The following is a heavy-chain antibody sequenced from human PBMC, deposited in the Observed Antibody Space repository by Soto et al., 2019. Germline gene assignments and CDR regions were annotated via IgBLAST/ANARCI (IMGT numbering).Heavy chain of an antibody. CDR1: GFTFSSYA. D-gene: IGHD4-17*01. CDR3: ASRGDYLTFDY. Sequence: EVQLLESGGGLVQPGGSLRLSCAASGFTFSSYAMSWVRQAPGKGLEWVSAISGSGGSTYYADSVKGRFTISRDNSKNTLYLQINSLRAEDTAVDYCASRGDYLTFDYWGQGTLVTVSS. J-gene: IGHJ4*02. CDR2: ISGSGGST. V-gene: IGHV3-23*01.